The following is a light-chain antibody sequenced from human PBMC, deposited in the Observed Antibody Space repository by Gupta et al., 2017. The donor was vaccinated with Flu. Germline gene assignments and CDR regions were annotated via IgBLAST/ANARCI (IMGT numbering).Light chain of an antibody. CDR1: QGISSY. Sequence: GDRVTITCRASQGISSYLAWYQQKPGKAPKLLIYAASTLQSGVPSRFSGSGSGTEFTLTISSLQPEDFATYYCQQLNSYPRGTFGQGTRLEMK. CDR3: QQLNSYPRGT. CDR2: AAS. J-gene: IGKJ5*01. V-gene: IGKV1-9*01.